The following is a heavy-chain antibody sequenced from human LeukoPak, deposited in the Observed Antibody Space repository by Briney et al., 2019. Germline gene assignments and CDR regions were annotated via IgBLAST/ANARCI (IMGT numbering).Heavy chain of an antibody. J-gene: IGHJ5*02. CDR2: ISSSGTTL. CDR3: AGFSGYYYDGDRFDP. V-gene: IGHV3-48*03. CDR1: GFNFSSYE. D-gene: IGHD3-22*01. Sequence: GGSLRLSCAASGFNFSSYEMNWVRQAPGKGLEWVAYISSSGTTLYYADSVKGRLTISRDNAKNSLYLQINSLRAEDTAVYYCAGFSGYYYDGDRFDPWGQGTLVTVSS.